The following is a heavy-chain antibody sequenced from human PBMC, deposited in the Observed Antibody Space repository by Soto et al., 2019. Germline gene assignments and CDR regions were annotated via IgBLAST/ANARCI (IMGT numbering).Heavy chain of an antibody. CDR2: IIPLLNIA. CDR3: ARESSGSTHFFDY. J-gene: IGHJ4*02. D-gene: IGHD5-12*01. V-gene: IGHV1-69*08. Sequence: QVQLVQSGAEVKKPGSSVKVSCKASGGIFSNYTITWVRQAPGQGLEWMGRIIPLLNIANYAQMFQGRLTITADKYTSTLYMELRGLRSEDTAVYYCARESSGSTHFFDYWGQGTLVTVSS. CDR1: GGIFSNYT.